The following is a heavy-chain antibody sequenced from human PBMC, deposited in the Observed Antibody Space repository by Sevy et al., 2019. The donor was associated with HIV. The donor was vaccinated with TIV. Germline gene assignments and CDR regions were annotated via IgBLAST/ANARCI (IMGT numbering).Heavy chain of an antibody. J-gene: IGHJ2*01. CDR3: ARDPVVWESHWYFDH. CDR2: IDPNVGRT. V-gene: IGHV1-2*02. D-gene: IGHD1-26*01. CDR1: GYTFSHYF. Sequence: ASVKVSCEASGYTFSHYFIHWVRQVPGQGPEWMGWIDPNVGRTMYTQKFQGRVTMTRDASITTVYMELTRLTSDDTAVYYCARDPVVWESHWYFDHWGRGPLVTVSS.